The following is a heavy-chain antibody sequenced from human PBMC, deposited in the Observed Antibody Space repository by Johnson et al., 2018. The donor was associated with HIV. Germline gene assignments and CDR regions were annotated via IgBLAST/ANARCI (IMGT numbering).Heavy chain of an antibody. J-gene: IGHJ3*02. CDR3: ARGGDIVLVVYAMGHDAFDI. V-gene: IGHV3-53*01. CDR2: IYSGGST. D-gene: IGHD2-8*02. Sequence: VQLVESGGGLIQPGGSLRLSCAASGFTVSSNYMSWVRQAPGKGLEWVSVIYSGGSTGYADSVKGRFSLSSDNAKHSLDLQMNSLRAEDTALYYCARGGDIVLVVYAMGHDAFDIWGQGTMVTVSS. CDR1: GFTVSSNY.